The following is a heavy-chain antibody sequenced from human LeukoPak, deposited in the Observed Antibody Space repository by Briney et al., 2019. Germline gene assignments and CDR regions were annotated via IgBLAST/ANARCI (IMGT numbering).Heavy chain of an antibody. CDR3: ARVGRGYCSGGSCYFRYYYYYMDV. Sequence: SETLSLTCAVYGGSSSGYYWSWIRQPPGKGLEWIGEINHSGSTNYNPSLKSRVTISVDTSKNQFSLKLSSVTAADTAVYYCARVGRGYCSGGSCYFRYYYYYMDVWGKGTTVTVSS. D-gene: IGHD2-15*01. V-gene: IGHV4-34*01. J-gene: IGHJ6*03. CDR1: GGSSSGYY. CDR2: INHSGST.